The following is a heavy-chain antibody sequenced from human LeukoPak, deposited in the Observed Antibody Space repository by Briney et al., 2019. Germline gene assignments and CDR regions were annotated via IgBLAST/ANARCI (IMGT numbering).Heavy chain of an antibody. CDR1: GFTFSNYG. CDR2: IWSDGINK. Sequence: GRSLRLSCAASGFTFSNYGIHWVRQAPGKGLEWVAVIWSDGINKYYVDSVMGRFTISRDNSKNTLYLQMNSLRADDTAVYYCARSTYSSSSYYFDYWGQGSLVTVSS. V-gene: IGHV3-33*01. CDR3: ARSTYSSSSYYFDY. J-gene: IGHJ4*02. D-gene: IGHD6-13*01.